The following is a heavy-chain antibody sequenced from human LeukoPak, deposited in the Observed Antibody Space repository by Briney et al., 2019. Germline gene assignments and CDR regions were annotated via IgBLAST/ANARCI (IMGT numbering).Heavy chain of an antibody. CDR2: ISSSSSTI. CDR1: GFTFSSYS. D-gene: IGHD3-3*01. CDR3: ARDRRFLEWLLKGYDY. J-gene: IGHJ4*02. V-gene: IGHV3-48*01. Sequence: GGSLRLSCAASGFTFSSYSMNWVRQAPGKGLEWVSYISSSSSTIYYADSVKGRFTTSRDNAKNSLYLQMNSLRAEDTAVYYCARDRRFLEWLLKGYDYWGQGTLVTVSS.